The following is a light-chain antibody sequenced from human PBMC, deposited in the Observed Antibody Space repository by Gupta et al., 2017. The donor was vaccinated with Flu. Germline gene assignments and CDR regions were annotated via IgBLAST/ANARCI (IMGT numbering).Light chain of an antibody. CDR1: ESFDDQ. CDR2: SAS. V-gene: IGKV1-39*01. J-gene: IGKJ1*01. CDR3: QQSDFSPWT. Sequence: DIQLTQSPSSLSTSVGDSVTISCRASESFDDQLNWYQQKPGKAPKLLIHSASTLHSGVPPRFSGGGSGTEFTLTIRRLQHEDFATYYCQQSDFSPWTFGQGTKVEIK.